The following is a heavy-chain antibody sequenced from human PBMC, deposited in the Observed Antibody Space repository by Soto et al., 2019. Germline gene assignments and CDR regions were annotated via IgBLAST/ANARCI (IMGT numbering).Heavy chain of an antibody. CDR1: GFTFSNFD. D-gene: IGHD1-1*01. Sequence: QLLESGGGFVQPGGSLRLSCVASGFTFSNFDMAWVRQATGEGLEWVSAISGSGDDTFYADSMKGRFTISRDNSKDTLYLQINSLSAEDTAVYYCANPIPKTGTTFGFWGQGTLVTVSS. CDR2: ISGSGDDT. CDR3: ANPIPKTGTTFGF. V-gene: IGHV3-23*01. J-gene: IGHJ4*02.